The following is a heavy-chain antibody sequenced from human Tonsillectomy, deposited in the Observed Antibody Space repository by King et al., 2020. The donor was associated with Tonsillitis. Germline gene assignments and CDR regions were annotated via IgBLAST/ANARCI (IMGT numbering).Heavy chain of an antibody. J-gene: IGHJ4*02. D-gene: IGHD2-2*01. Sequence: VQLQQWGAGLLKPSETLSLTCAVYGGFFSNYYWSWIRQPPGKGLEWIGESNHSGSTNYNPSLKSRVTISVDTSKNQFSLELSSVTAADTAVYYCARQYCTDTSCSFDYWGQGTLVTVTS. CDR3: ARQYCTDTSCSFDY. CDR2: SNHSGST. V-gene: IGHV4-34*01. CDR1: GGFFSNYY.